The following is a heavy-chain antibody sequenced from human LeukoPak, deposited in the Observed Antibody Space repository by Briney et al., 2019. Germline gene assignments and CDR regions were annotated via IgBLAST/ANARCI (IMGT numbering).Heavy chain of an antibody. D-gene: IGHD1-26*01. CDR1: GFIFSSYA. V-gene: IGHV3-30-3*01. CDR2: ISYDGTNK. Sequence: GRSLRLSCAASGFIFSSYAMHWVRQAPGKGLEXXXVISYDGTNKYYADSVKGRFTISRDNSENTLYLQMNSLRAEDTAVYYCARDLVGPGYYFDYWGQGTLVTVSS. CDR3: ARDLVGPGYYFDY. J-gene: IGHJ4*02.